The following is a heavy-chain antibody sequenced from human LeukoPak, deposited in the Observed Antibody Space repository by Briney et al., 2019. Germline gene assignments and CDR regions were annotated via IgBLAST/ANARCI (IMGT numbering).Heavy chain of an antibody. Sequence: GESLKISCKGSGYSFTSYWIGWVRQMPGKGLEWMGIIYPGDSDTRYSPSFQGQVTISADKSISTAYLQWSSQKASDTAMYYCARPGYYDSSGYYTDYWGQGTLVTVSS. V-gene: IGHV5-51*01. CDR2: IYPGDSDT. J-gene: IGHJ4*02. CDR1: GYSFTSYW. D-gene: IGHD3-22*01. CDR3: ARPGYYDSSGYYTDY.